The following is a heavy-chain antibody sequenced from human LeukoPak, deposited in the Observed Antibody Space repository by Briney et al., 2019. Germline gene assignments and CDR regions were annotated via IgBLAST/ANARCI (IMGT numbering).Heavy chain of an antibody. Sequence: ASVKVSCKASGYTFTSYDINWVRQATGQGLEWMGWMNPNSGNTGYAQKFQGRVTMTRNTSISTAYMELSSLRSEDTAVYYCARGPVVRAVIDDRTYYYYYMDVWGKGTTVTISS. V-gene: IGHV1-8*01. CDR1: GYTFTSYD. D-gene: IGHD3-10*01. CDR3: ARGPVVRAVIDDRTYYYYYMDV. CDR2: MNPNSGNT. J-gene: IGHJ6*03.